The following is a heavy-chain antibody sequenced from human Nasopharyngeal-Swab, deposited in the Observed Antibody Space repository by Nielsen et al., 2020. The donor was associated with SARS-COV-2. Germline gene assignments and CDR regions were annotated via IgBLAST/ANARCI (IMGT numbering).Heavy chain of an antibody. V-gene: IGHV4-39*07. D-gene: IGHD2-15*01. CDR1: GGSISSSADY. J-gene: IGHJ6*02. CDR3: ARERVVVVVDAAYYYYGMDV. CDR2: IHYSGST. Sequence: SETLSLTCTVSGGSISSSADYWDWIRQSPGKGLEWIGYIHYSGSTYYNPSLKSRVTISVDKSKNQFSLKLSSVTAADTAVYYCARERVVVVVDAAYYYYGMDVWGQGTTVTVSS.